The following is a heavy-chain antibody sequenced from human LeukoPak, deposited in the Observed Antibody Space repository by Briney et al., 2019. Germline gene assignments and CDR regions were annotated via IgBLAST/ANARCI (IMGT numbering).Heavy chain of an antibody. Sequence: GSLRLSCAASGFTFSSYWMSWVRQAPGKGLEWVANIKQDGSEKHYVNSVRGRFTISRDNAKNSLYLQMNSLRAEDTAVYYCARPRGPADAFDIWGQGTMVTVSS. D-gene: IGHD3-16*01. J-gene: IGHJ3*02. V-gene: IGHV3-7*01. CDR1: GFTFSSYW. CDR2: IKQDGSEK. CDR3: ARPRGPADAFDI.